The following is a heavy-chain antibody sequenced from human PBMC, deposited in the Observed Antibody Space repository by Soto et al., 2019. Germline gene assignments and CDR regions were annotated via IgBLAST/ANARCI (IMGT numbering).Heavy chain of an antibody. D-gene: IGHD2-15*01. J-gene: IGHJ6*02. CDR1: GGSISSVSYS. CDR3: AKLAGYCSGNSCHGDYAMDV. Sequence: SETLSLTCTVSGGSISSVSYSWGWIRQPPGKGLEWIGTFYYSENTYYNPSLKSRVTISVDTSKNQFSLKLSSVTAADTAVYYCAKLAGYCSGNSCHGDYAMDVWGQGTTVTVSS. V-gene: IGHV4-39*01. CDR2: FYYSENT.